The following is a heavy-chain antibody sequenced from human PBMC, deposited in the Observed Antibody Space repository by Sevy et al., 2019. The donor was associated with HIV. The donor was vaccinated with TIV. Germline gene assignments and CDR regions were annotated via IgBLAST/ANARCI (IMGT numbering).Heavy chain of an antibody. J-gene: IGHJ3*02. D-gene: IGHD6-19*01. V-gene: IGHV3-53*01. CDR1: GFTVSSVY. CDR2: IYDAGST. CDR3: ARESGYSSSPGAFDI. Sequence: GGSLRLSCAASGFTVSSVYMSWVRQAPGKGLEWVSLIYDAGSTYFADSEEGRFTISRDDSKNTLYLQMNSLRAEDTAVYFCARESGYSSSPGAFDIWGQGTMVTVSS.